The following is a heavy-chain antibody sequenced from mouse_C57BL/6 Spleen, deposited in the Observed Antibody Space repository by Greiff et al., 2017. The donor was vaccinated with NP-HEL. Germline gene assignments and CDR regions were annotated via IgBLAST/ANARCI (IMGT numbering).Heavy chain of an antibody. V-gene: IGHV1-15*01. D-gene: IGHD1-1*01. CDR2: IDPETGGT. J-gene: IGHJ4*01. CDR3: TRPDYYGSSYGAMDY. Sequence: QVHVKQSGAELVRPGASVTLSCKASGYTFTDYEMHWVKQTPVHGLEWIGAIDPETGGTAYNQKFKGKAILTADKSSSTAYMELRSLTSEDSAVYYCTRPDYYGSSYGAMDYWGQGTSVTVSS. CDR1: GYTFTDYE.